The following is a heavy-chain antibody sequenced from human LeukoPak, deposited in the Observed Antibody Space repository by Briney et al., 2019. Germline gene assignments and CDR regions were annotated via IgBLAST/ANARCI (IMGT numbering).Heavy chain of an antibody. CDR3: ARHVLTAGAIE. D-gene: IGHD1-26*01. CDR2: IYYSETT. J-gene: IGHJ4*02. Sequence: SETLSLTCAVSSGSISGYYWSWIRQPPGKGLEWIAYIYYSETTNYNPSLNSRVTISLDTSKRQFSLKLSSVTAADTAVYYCARHVLTAGAIEWGQGTLVTVSS. V-gene: IGHV4-59*08. CDR1: SGSISGYY.